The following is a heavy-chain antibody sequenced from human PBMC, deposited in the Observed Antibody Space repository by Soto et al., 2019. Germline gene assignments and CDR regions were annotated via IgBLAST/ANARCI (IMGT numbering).Heavy chain of an antibody. CDR3: TARITMIVVPTRALDAFDI. D-gene: IGHD3-22*01. CDR2: IKSKTDGGTT. CDR1: GFTFSNAW. J-gene: IGHJ3*02. V-gene: IGHV3-15*07. Sequence: GGSLRLSCAASGFTFSNAWMNWVRQAPGKGLEWVGRIKSKTDGGTTDYAAPVKGRFTISRDDSKNTLYLQMNSLKTEDTAVYYCTARITMIVVPTRALDAFDIWGQGTMVTVSS.